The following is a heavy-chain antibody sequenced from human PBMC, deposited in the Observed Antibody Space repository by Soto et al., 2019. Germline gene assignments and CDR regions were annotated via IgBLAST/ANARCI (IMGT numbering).Heavy chain of an antibody. J-gene: IGHJ6*02. D-gene: IGHD3-16*01. V-gene: IGHV1-18*01. CDR1: GYTFIRYG. CDR2: ISPYNDYT. CDR3: ARGGYNDTVWKKLNYYGFDA. Sequence: QVKRVQSAAEVKKPGASVKVSCKASGYTFIRYGITWVRQAPGQGLEWVGWISPYNDYTEYAQKFHGRVTMTTDTSTKTVKMALRGLRSDDTAVYYCARGGYNDTVWKKLNYYGFDAGGQGTTVTVSS.